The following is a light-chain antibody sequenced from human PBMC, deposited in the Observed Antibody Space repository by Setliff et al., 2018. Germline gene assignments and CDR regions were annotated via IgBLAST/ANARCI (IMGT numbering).Light chain of an antibody. CDR2: EVS. V-gene: IGLV2-14*01. Sequence: QSVLTQPASVSGSPGQSITISCTGTSSDVGSHNYVSWYQHHPGKAPKLVIYEVSNRPSGVSNRFSGSKSVNTASLTISGLQPEDEADYYCSSFRSIATPEVFGTGTKVTVL. CDR3: SSFRSIATPEV. CDR1: SSDVGSHNY. J-gene: IGLJ1*01.